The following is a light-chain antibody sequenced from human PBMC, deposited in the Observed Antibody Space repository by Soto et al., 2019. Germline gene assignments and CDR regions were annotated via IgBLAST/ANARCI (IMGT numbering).Light chain of an antibody. J-gene: IGKJ4*01. V-gene: IGKV3-20*01. CDR3: QQSGSSPLT. Sequence: IGMTQSPATLSVSPGERATLSCRASQSVSNNYLAWYQQKPGQAPRLLIYGASSRATGIPDRFSGSGSATDFTLTISRLEPEDFAVYFCQQSGSSPLTFGGGTKVDIK. CDR1: QSVSNNY. CDR2: GAS.